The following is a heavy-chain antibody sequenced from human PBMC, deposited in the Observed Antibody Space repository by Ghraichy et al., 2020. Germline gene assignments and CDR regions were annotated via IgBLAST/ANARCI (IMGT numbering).Heavy chain of an antibody. CDR2: VYYTGST. D-gene: IGHD2-21*01. J-gene: IGHJ3*02. CDR3: ARRPRDVVAFDI. Sequence: SETLSLTCTVSGGSIVTYYWSWIRQPPGRGLEWIAYVYYTGSTNYNPSLKSRATISVDTSKNQFSLKLSSVTAADTAVYYCARRPRDVVAFDIWGQGTMVTVSS. V-gene: IGHV4-59*01. CDR1: GGSIVTYY.